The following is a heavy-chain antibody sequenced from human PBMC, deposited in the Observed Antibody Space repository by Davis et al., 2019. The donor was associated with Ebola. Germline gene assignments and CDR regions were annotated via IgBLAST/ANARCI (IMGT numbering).Heavy chain of an antibody. D-gene: IGHD3/OR15-3a*01. CDR3: ASGDGRGRSYDMDV. CDR2: IKVDGGEK. J-gene: IGHJ6*02. CDR1: GFIFSNYW. V-gene: IGHV3-7*03. Sequence: GGSLRLSCAAPGFIFSNYWMSWVRQAPGKGPEWVAIIKVDGGEKYYVDSVKGRFTISRDNAKNSLFLQMNSLRAEDTALYYCASGDGRGRSYDMDVWGQGTTVTVSS.